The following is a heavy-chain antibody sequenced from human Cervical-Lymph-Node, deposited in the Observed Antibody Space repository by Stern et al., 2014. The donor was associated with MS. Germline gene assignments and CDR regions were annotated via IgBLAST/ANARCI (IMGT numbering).Heavy chain of an antibody. CDR3: ARSRGYSGYDTGYYFDY. Sequence: VQLVESGGGLVQPGGSLRLSCAASGFTFSSYDMHWVRQATGKGLECVSAIGTAGDTYYPGSVKGRFTISRENAKNSLYLQMNSLRAGDTAVYYCARSRGYSGYDTGYYFDYWGQGTLVTVSS. CDR1: GFTFSSYD. V-gene: IGHV3-13*01. D-gene: IGHD5-12*01. J-gene: IGHJ4*02. CDR2: IGTAGDT.